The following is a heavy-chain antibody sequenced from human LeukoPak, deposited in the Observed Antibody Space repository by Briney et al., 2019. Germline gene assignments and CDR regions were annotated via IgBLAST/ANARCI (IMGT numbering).Heavy chain of an antibody. Sequence: GGSLRLSCAASGLSFSGYDMHWVRQATGKGLEWVSATGTKGDTYYSDSVRGRFTISRENGKNSLYLQMNSLRAGDTAVYYCAREMSDTVTWGWYFDLWGRGTLVTVSS. CDR2: TGTKGDT. CDR3: AREMSDTVTWGWYFDL. J-gene: IGHJ2*01. D-gene: IGHD4-17*01. CDR1: GLSFSGYD. V-gene: IGHV3-13*01.